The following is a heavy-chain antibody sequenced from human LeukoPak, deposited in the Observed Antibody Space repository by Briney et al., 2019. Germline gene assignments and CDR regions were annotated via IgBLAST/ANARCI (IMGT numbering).Heavy chain of an antibody. CDR3: ARQVSQLLKSRFDY. J-gene: IGHJ4*02. D-gene: IGHD1-26*01. CDR2: IYHSGRT. V-gene: IGHV4-38-2*02. Sequence: SETLSLTCTVSGYSISSGYYWGWIRQPPGKGLEWIGSIYHSGRTFYNPSLKSRVTISVDTSKNQFSLKLTSVTAADTAAYYCARQVSQLLKSRFDYWGQGTLVTVSS. CDR1: GYSISSGYY.